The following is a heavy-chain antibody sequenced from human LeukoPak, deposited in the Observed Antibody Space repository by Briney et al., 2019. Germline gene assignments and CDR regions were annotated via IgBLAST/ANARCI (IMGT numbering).Heavy chain of an antibody. CDR1: VYIFTNSG. Sequence: ASVKVSCKASVYIFTNSGLTWVRQAPGQGLEWMGWISAYNGNTNYAQKLQGRVTMTTDTSTSTAYMELRSLRSDDTAVYYCARDGLLWFGEASSGWFDPWGQGTLVTVSS. CDR3: ARDGLLWFGEASSGWFDP. D-gene: IGHD3-10*01. V-gene: IGHV1-18*04. J-gene: IGHJ5*02. CDR2: ISAYNGNT.